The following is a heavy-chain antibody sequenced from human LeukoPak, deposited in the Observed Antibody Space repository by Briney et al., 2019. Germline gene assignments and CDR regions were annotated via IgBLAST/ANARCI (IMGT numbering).Heavy chain of an antibody. Sequence: PSETLSLTCTVSGGSISSGGYYWSWIRQPPGKGLEWIGYIYHSGSTYYNPSLKSRVTISVDRSKNQFSLKLSSVTAADTAVYYCAREIREAFDIWGQGTMVTVSS. J-gene: IGHJ3*02. CDR1: GGSISSGGYY. CDR3: AREIREAFDI. D-gene: IGHD5-18*01. CDR2: IYHSGST. V-gene: IGHV4-30-2*01.